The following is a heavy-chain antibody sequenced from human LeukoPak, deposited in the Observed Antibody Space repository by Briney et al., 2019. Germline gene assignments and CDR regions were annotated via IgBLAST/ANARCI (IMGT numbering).Heavy chain of an antibody. D-gene: IGHD2-15*01. J-gene: IGHJ6*03. CDR3: ASSGANHYYYYYYMDV. V-gene: IGHV1-69*13. CDR2: IIPIFGTA. CDR1: GYTLTSYD. Sequence: SVKVSCKASGYTLTSYDINWVRQATGQGLEWMGWIIPIFGTANYAQKFQGRVTITADESTSTAYMELSSLRSEDTAVYYCASSGANHYYYYYYMDVWGKGTTVTVSS.